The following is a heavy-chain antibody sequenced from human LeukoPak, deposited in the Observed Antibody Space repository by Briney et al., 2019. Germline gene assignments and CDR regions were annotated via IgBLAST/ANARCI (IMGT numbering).Heavy chain of an antibody. Sequence: PSETLSLTCAVSGGSISSGGYSWSWIRQPPGKGLEWIGYIYYSGSTYYNPSLKSRVTISVDTSKNQFSLKLSSVTAADTAVYYCARAPLNYMDVWGKGTTVTVSS. J-gene: IGHJ6*03. V-gene: IGHV4-30-4*07. CDR3: ARAPLNYMDV. CDR2: IYYSGST. CDR1: GGSISSGGYS.